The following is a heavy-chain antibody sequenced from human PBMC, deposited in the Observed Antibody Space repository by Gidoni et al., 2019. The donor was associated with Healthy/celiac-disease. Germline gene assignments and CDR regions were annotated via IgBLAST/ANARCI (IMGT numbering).Heavy chain of an antibody. CDR2: INPNSGGT. D-gene: IGHD6-13*01. V-gene: IGHV1-2*02. J-gene: IGHJ4*02. CDR1: GYTFTGYY. CDR3: ARETGYSSSWYVPPFDY. Sequence: QVQLVQSGAEVKKPGASVKVSCKASGYTFTGYYMHWVRQAPGQGLEWMGWINPNSGGTNYAQKFQGRVTMTRDTSISTAYMELSRLRSDDTAVYYCARETGYSSSWYVPPFDYWGQGTLVTVSS.